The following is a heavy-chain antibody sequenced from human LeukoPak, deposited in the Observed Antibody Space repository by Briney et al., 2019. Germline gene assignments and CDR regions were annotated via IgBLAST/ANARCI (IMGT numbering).Heavy chain of an antibody. CDR1: GYTFTSYG. D-gene: IGHD2-21*01. J-gene: IGHJ3*02. Sequence: GASVKVSCKASGYTFTSYGISWVRQAPGQGLEWMGWISAYNGNTNYAQKLQGRVTMTTDTSTSTAYMELRSLRSDDTAVDYCARDGRINYYSLGINDAFDIWGQGTMVTVSS. CDR3: ARDGRINYYSLGINDAFDI. CDR2: ISAYNGNT. V-gene: IGHV1-18*01.